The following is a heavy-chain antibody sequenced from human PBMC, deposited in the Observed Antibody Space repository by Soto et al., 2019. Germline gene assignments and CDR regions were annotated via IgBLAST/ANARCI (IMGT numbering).Heavy chain of an antibody. Sequence: QVQLVESGGGVVQPGRSLRLSCAASGFTFSSYGMHWVRQAPGKGLEWVAVISYDGSNKYYADSVKGRFTISRDNSKNTLYLQMNGRRAEDRAVYYCAKGPAIVLVPAAMNYYYGMDVWGQGTTVNVSS. CDR1: GFTFSSYG. V-gene: IGHV3-30*18. CDR2: ISYDGSNK. CDR3: AKGPAIVLVPAAMNYYYGMDV. J-gene: IGHJ6*02. D-gene: IGHD2-2*01.